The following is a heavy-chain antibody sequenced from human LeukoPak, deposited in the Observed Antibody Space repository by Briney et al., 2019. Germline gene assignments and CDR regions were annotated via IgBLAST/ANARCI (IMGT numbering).Heavy chain of an antibody. J-gene: IGHJ4*02. CDR1: GFSFRTYS. V-gene: IGHV3-30*03. Sequence: GGSLRLSCAASGFSFRTYSIHWVRQAPGKGLEWVTVVSADGRTQLYSDSVKGRFTVSRDNSLNTLHLQMNSLKTEDTAVYYCAREFGHNRWYFDYWGQGALVTVSS. CDR2: VSADGRTQ. D-gene: IGHD5-24*01. CDR3: AREFGHNRWYFDY.